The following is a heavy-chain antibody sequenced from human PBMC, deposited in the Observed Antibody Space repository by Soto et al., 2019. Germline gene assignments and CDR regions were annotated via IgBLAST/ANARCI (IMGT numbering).Heavy chain of an antibody. V-gene: IGHV3-23*01. J-gene: IGHJ5*02. CDR1: GGSISSSN. CDR2: ISGSGGST. CDR3: ARDLRDANWFDP. Sequence: ETLSLTCAVSGGSISSSNWWSWVRQPPGKGLEWVSAISGSGGSTYYADSVKGRFTISRDNSKNTLYLQMNSLRAEDTAVYYCARDLRDANWFDPWGQGTLVTVSS.